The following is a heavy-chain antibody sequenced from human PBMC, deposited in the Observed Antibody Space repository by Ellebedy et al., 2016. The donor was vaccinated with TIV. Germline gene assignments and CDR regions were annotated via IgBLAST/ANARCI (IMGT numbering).Heavy chain of an antibody. CDR2: ISSSSSTI. CDR1: GFTFSSYG. V-gene: IGHV3-48*04. J-gene: IGHJ4*02. Sequence: GESLKISXAASGFTFSSYGMHWVRQAPGRGLEWVSYISSSSSTIYYADSVKGRFTISRDNAKNSLYLQMNSLRAEDTAVYYCASWNGIAVAEVSYWGQGTLVTVSS. CDR3: ASWNGIAVAEVSY. D-gene: IGHD6-19*01.